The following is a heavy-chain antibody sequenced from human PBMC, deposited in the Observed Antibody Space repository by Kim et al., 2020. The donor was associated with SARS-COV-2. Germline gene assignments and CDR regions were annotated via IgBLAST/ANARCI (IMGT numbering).Heavy chain of an antibody. CDR1: GYTFTSYY. J-gene: IGHJ6*02. CDR3: ARDGLDPHQDYYYYYGMDV. V-gene: IGHV1-46*01. Sequence: ASVKVSCKASGYTFTSYYMHWVRQAPGQGLEWMGINNPSGGSTSYAQKFQGRVTMTRDTSTSTVYMELSSLRSEDTAVYYCARDGLDPHQDYYYYYGMDVWGQGTTVTVSS. CDR2: NNPSGGST. D-gene: IGHD2-2*01.